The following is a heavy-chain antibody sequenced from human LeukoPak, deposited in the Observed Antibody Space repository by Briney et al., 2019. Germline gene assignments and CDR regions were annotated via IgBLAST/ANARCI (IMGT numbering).Heavy chain of an antibody. CDR2: ISGSGGST. V-gene: IGHV3-23*01. J-gene: IGHJ4*02. CDR3: AKASSSITMIVVVITPYFDY. CDR1: GFTFSSYA. D-gene: IGHD3-22*01. Sequence: PGGSLRLSCAASGFTFSSYAMSWVRQAPGKGLEWGSAISGSGGSTYYADSVKGRFTISRDNSKNTLYLQMNSLRAEDTAVYYCAKASSSITMIVVVITPYFDYWGQGTLVTVSS.